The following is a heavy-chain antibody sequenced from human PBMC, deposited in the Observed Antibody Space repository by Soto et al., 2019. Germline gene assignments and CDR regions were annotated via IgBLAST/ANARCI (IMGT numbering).Heavy chain of an antibody. D-gene: IGHD3-9*01. CDR1: GYTFTNFG. V-gene: IGHV1-18*01. CDR2: ISAYNDER. Sequence: QVQLVQSGGEMKKPGASVKVSCKASGYTFTNFGISWVRQAPGQGPEWVGWISAYNDERNYAQKFRGRVIMTTDTSTSTAYMELRTLTSDDTAVYYCARHYDIWGEDWFDPWGQGTLVTVSS. J-gene: IGHJ5*02. CDR3: ARHYDIWGEDWFDP.